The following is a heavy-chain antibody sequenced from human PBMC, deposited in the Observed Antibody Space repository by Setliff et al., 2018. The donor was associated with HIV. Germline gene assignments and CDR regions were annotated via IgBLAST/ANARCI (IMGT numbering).Heavy chain of an antibody. Sequence: GASVKVSCKASGYTFTGYYMHWVRQAPGQGLEWMGWINPNSGNTRFAQSLQGRVTLTTDTSTNTAYMEMRTLRSDDTAVYYCVRGVTRDISGYYRDEYFQHWGQGTPVTVSS. D-gene: IGHD3-22*01. CDR3: VRGVTRDISGYYRDEYFQH. J-gene: IGHJ1*01. V-gene: IGHV1-18*04. CDR2: INPNSGNT. CDR1: GYTFTGYY.